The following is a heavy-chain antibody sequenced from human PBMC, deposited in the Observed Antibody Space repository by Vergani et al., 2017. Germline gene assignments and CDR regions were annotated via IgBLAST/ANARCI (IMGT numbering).Heavy chain of an antibody. CDR2: ISSSSSYI. V-gene: IGHV3-21*01. J-gene: IGHJ6*02. Sequence: VQLVESGGGVVQPGGSLRLSCAASGFTFSSYSMNWVRQAPGKGLEWVSPISSSSSYIYYADSVKGRFTISRDNAKNSLYLQMNSLRAEDTAVYYCARDPKPFWSGYYYYYGMDVWGQGTTVTVSS. D-gene: IGHD3-3*01. CDR1: GFTFSSYS. CDR3: ARDPKPFWSGYYYYYGMDV.